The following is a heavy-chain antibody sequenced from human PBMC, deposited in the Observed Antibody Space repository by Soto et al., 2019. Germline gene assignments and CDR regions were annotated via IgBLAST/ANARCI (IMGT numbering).Heavy chain of an antibody. CDR1: GLRLWNKV. D-gene: IGHD1-1*01. CDR3: AKNGLANSPSGMDS. V-gene: IGHV3-23*01. J-gene: IGHJ4*02. CDR2: ITGSGRDT. Sequence: PGGSMRLACTAPGLRLWNKVLSGVRQAPGKGLDWVSGITGSGRDTYYADSVKGRFTISRDNTKNMVFLQMNSLRAEDTALYYCAKNGLANSPSGMDSWGPGTLVTVSS.